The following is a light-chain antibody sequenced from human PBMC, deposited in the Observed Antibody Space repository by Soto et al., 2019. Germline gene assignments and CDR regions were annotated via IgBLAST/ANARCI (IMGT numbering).Light chain of an antibody. J-gene: IGKJ4*01. V-gene: IGKV3-20*01. CDR2: PAS. CDR3: QQYGSSPLT. Sequence: EIVLTQSPGTLSLSPGERATLSCRASQSVSSDYLAWYQQKPGQTPKGLIYPASSRATGITDTLSGSGSGTDFTLTISRLEPEDFAVYYCQQYGSSPLTFGGGTKVEIK. CDR1: QSVSSDY.